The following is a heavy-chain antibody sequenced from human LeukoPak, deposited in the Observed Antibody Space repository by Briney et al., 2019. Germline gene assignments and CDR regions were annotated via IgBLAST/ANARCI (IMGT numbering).Heavy chain of an antibody. D-gene: IGHD1-14*01. V-gene: IGHV3-30*02. J-gene: IGHJ4*02. Sequence: GGSLRLSCAAYGFAFNIYVMHWVPQAPGKGLEGMASIRYDGSNKYYANSVKGRFTISRDNSKNTLYLKMNSLRAADTAVYYCAKDHGSFAYWGQATLVTVSS. CDR3: AKDHGSFAY. CDR1: GFAFNIYV. CDR2: IRYDGSNK.